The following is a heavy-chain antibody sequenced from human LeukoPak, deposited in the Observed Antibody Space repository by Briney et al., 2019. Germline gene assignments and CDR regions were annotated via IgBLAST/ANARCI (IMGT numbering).Heavy chain of an antibody. J-gene: IGHJ6*03. D-gene: IGHD3-22*01. CDR3: ARDAHYYDSSGYYYYYYYMGV. V-gene: IGHV1-46*01. CDR1: GYTFTSYY. CDR2: INPSGGST. Sequence: ASVKVSCKASGYTFTSYYMHWVRQAPGQGLEWMGIINPSGGSTSYAQKFQGRVTMTRDTSISTAYMELSRLRSDDTAVYYCARDAHYYDSSGYYYYYYYMGVWGKGTTVTVSS.